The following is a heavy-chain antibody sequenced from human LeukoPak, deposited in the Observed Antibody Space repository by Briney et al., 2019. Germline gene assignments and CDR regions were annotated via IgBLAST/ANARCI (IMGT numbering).Heavy chain of an antibody. CDR3: ARVERFFDY. D-gene: IGHD3-3*01. CDR2: IYYSGNT. V-gene: IGHV4-59*01. J-gene: IGHJ4*02. CDR1: GGSITGYY. Sequence: PSETLSLTCTVSGGSITGYYWSWIRQPPGKGLEWIGYIYYSGNTNFNPSLKSRVTMSVDTSKNQFSLKLSSVTAADTAVYYCARVERFFDYWGQGTLVTVSS.